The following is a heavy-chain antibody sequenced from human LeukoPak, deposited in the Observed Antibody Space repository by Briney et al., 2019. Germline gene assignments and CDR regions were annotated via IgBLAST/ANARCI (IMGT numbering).Heavy chain of an antibody. D-gene: IGHD7-27*01. J-gene: IGHJ4*02. CDR3: ARGSWGFDY. CDR1: GGSFSGYY. V-gene: IGHV4-34*01. CDR2: INHSGST. Sequence: PSETLSLTCAVYGGSFSGYYWSWIRQPPGKGLEWIGEINHSGSTNYNPSLKSRVTISVDTSKSQFSLKLSSVTAADTAVYYCARGSWGFDYWGQGTLVTGSS.